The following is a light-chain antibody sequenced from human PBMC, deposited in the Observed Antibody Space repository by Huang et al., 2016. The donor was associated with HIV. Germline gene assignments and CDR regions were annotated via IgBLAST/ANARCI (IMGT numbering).Light chain of an antibody. CDR1: QSINTW. CDR2: DAS. Sequence: DIQMTQSPSTLSASVGDRVTITCRASQSINTWLAWYQQKPGKAPKVLIYDASNLQSGVPSRFSGSGSGTEFTLTISSLQPDNFATYYCQQYNSYPITFGQGTRLEMK. J-gene: IGKJ5*01. V-gene: IGKV1-5*01. CDR3: QQYNSYPIT.